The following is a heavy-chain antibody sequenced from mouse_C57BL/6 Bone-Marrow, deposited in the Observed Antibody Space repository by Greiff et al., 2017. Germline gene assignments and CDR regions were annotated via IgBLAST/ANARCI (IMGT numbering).Heavy chain of an antibody. J-gene: IGHJ4*01. Sequence: LMESGAELVRPGSSVKLSCKDSYFAFMASAMHWVKQRPGHGLEWIGSFTMYSDATEYSENFKGKATLTANTSSSTAYMELSSLTSEDSAVYYCARGPIYYGTPGAMDYWGQGTSVTVSS. D-gene: IGHD2-1*01. CDR3: ARGPIYYGTPGAMDY. CDR1: YFAFMASA. CDR2: FTMYSDAT. V-gene: IGHV1-49*01.